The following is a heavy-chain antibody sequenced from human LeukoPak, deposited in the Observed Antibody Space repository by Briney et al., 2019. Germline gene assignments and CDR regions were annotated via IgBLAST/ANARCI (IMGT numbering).Heavy chain of an antibody. CDR2: ISYDGSNK. D-gene: IGHD5-18*01. Sequence: PGRSLRLSCAASGFTFSNYGMHWVRQAPGKGLEWVAVISYDGSNKYYADSVKGRFTISRDNSKNTLYLQMNSLRAEDTAVYYCARGERDTEETGSRLDYWGQGTLVTVSS. CDR1: GFTFSNYG. J-gene: IGHJ4*02. V-gene: IGHV3-30*03. CDR3: ARGERDTEETGSRLDY.